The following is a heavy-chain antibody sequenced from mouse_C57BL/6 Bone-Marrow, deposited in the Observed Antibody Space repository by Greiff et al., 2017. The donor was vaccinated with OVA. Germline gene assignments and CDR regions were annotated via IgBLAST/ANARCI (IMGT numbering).Heavy chain of an antibody. CDR3: STVFFDY. J-gene: IGHJ2*01. CDR2: IDPENGDT. V-gene: IGHV14-4*01. Sequence: VQLQQSGAELVRPGASVKLSCTASGFNIKDDYMHWVKQRPEQGLEWIGWIDPENGDTEYASKFQSKATITADTTSNTAYLQLSSLTSEDTAVYYGSTVFFDYWGQGTTLTVSS. CDR1: GFNIKDDY.